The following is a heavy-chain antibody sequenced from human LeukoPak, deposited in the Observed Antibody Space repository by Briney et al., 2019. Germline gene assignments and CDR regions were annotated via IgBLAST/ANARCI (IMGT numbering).Heavy chain of an antibody. CDR3: ARDDASY. CDR2: IRQDGSEK. Sequence: GGSLRLSCAASGFTFSSYAMSWVRQAPGKGLQWVANIRQDGSEKHFADSVKGRFTISRDNAKNTLYLQMNSLRAEDTALYYCARDDASYWGQGTLVTVSS. V-gene: IGHV3-7*01. J-gene: IGHJ4*02. CDR1: GFTFSSYA.